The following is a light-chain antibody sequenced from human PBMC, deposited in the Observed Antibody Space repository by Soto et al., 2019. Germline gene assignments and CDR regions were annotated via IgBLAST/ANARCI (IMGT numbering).Light chain of an antibody. Sequence: QSALTQPASVSGSPGQSITISCTGTSSNVGSYKLVSWYQQHPGKAPKLMIFEVNKRPSGVSNRVSGSKSGNTASLTISGLKVEDDADYYCCSSGGSPTYVFGTGTKLTVL. CDR3: CSSGGSPTYV. J-gene: IGLJ1*01. CDR1: SSNVGSYKL. V-gene: IGLV2-23*02. CDR2: EVN.